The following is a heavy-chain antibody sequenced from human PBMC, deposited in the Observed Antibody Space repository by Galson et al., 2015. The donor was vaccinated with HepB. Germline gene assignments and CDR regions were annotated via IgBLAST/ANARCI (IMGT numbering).Heavy chain of an antibody. CDR2: IVVGSGNT. V-gene: IGHV1-58*01. Sequence: SVKVSCKASGFTFTSSAVQWVRQARGQRLEWIGWIVVGSGNTNYAQKFQERVTITRDMSTSTAYMELSSLRSEDTAVYYCAADPGFYAAAGGMDVWGQGTTVTVSS. CDR3: AADPGFYAAAGGMDV. CDR1: GFTFTSSA. D-gene: IGHD6-13*01. J-gene: IGHJ6*02.